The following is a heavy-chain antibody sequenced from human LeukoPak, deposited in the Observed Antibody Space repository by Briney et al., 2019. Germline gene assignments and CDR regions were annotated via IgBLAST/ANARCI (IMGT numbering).Heavy chain of an antibody. Sequence: SVKVSCKASGGTFSSHAISWVRQAPGQGLEWMGGIIPIFGTANYAQKFQGRVTITADESTSTAYMELSSLRSEDTAVYYCARGNTSPLVVPAAYFDYWGQGTLVTVSS. CDR3: ARGNTSPLVVPAAYFDY. CDR2: IIPIFGTA. J-gene: IGHJ4*02. D-gene: IGHD2-2*01. V-gene: IGHV1-69*01. CDR1: GGTFSSHA.